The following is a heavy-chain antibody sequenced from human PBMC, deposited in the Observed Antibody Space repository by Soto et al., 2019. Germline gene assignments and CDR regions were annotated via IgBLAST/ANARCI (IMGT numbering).Heavy chain of an antibody. CDR1: GGTFSSYA. CDR2: IIPIFGTA. V-gene: IGHV1-69*13. Sequence: SVKVSCKASGGTFSSYAISWVRQAPGQGLEWMGGIIPIFGTANYAQKFQGRVTITADESTSTAYMELSGLRSEDTAVYYCAGGFFQGVITDYYYYYGMDVWGQGTTVTVSS. CDR3: AGGFFQGVITDYYYYYGMDV. J-gene: IGHJ6*02. D-gene: IGHD3-10*01.